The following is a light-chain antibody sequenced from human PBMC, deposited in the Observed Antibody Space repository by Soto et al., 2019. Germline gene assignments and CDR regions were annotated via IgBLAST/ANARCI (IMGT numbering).Light chain of an antibody. J-gene: IGLJ2*01. CDR1: SSDIGDYKY. Sequence: QSVLTQPASVSGSPGQSITISCTGSSSDIGDYKYVSWYKQHPGKAPKLMIYDVSNRPSGVSNRFSGSKSGNTASLTISGLKAEDEADYYCSSYTSTNFVIFGGGTQLTVL. V-gene: IGLV2-14*03. CDR3: SSYTSTNFVI. CDR2: DVS.